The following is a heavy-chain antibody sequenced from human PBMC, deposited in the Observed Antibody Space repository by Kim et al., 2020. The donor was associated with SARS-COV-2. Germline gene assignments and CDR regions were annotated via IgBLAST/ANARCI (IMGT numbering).Heavy chain of an antibody. CDR1: GFTFSDYW. Sequence: GGSLRLSCEASGFTFSDYWMDWVRQAPGQGLEWVASINQDGSQAYYVDSVKGRFTISRDNAKNSLYLQMNSLRGEDTAVYYCARDYTFGRFDYWAQGTLVTVSS. D-gene: IGHD3-16*01. J-gene: IGHJ4*02. CDR2: INQDGSQA. CDR3: ARDYTFGRFDY. V-gene: IGHV3-7*01.